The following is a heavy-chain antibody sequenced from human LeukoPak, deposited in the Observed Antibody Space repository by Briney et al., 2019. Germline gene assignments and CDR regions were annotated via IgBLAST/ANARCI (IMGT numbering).Heavy chain of an antibody. Sequence: PSETLSLTCTVSGGSISSYYWSWIRQPPGKGLGWIGYIYYSGSTNYNPSLKSRVTISVDTSKNQFSLKLSSVTAADTAVYYCARGPIVVVPAAIRNNWFDPWGQGTLVTVSS. D-gene: IGHD2-2*02. CDR2: IYYSGST. CDR1: GGSISSYY. CDR3: ARGPIVVVPAAIRNNWFDP. V-gene: IGHV4-59*01. J-gene: IGHJ5*02.